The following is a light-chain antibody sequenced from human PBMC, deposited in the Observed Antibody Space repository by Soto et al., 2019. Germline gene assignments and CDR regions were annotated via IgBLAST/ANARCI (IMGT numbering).Light chain of an antibody. V-gene: IGLV2-23*01. J-gene: IGLJ2*01. CDR2: EAS. CDR1: RSDVGSYNL. Sequence: QSAPTQSASVSGSPGQSITISCTGTRSDVGSYNLVSWYQQHPGKAPKLMIYEASKRPSGVSNRFSGSKSGNTASLTISGLQAEDEGDYYCCSYAGSSPVFGGGTKVTVL. CDR3: CSYAGSSPV.